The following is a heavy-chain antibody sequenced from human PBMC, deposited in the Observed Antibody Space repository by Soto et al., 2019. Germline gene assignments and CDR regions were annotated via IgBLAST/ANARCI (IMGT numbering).Heavy chain of an antibody. CDR3: ARPANTVADHFDH. CDR1: GYTFTIYW. J-gene: IGHJ4*02. D-gene: IGHD4-17*01. CDR2: IYPSDSDT. Sequence: GESLKISCQVSGYTFTIYWIGWVRQMPGKGLEWMGIIYPSDSDTRYSPSFQGQVTISADQSINTAYLQWDSLKASDTAIYYCARPANTVADHFDHWGQETPVTVSS. V-gene: IGHV5-51*01.